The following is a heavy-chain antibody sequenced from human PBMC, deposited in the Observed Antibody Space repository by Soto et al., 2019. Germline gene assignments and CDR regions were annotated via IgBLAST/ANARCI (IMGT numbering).Heavy chain of an antibody. CDR3: ARSYSSSWSTGDWFDP. V-gene: IGHV3-33*01. CDR1: GFTFSSYG. D-gene: IGHD6-13*01. Sequence: ESGGVVVQPGRSLRLSCAASGFTFSSYGMHWVRQAPGKGLEWVAVIWYDGSNKYYADSVKGRFTISRDNSKNTLYLQMNSLRAEDTAVYYCARSYSSSWSTGDWFDPWGQGTLVTVSS. J-gene: IGHJ5*02. CDR2: IWYDGSNK.